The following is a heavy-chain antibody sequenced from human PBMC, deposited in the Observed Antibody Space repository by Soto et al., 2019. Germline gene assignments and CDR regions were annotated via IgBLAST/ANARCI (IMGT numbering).Heavy chain of an antibody. CDR3: ARFPGYCSSTSCYVYNWFDP. V-gene: IGHV1-18*01. Sequence: QVQLVQSGAEVKKPGASVKVSCKASGYTFTSYGISWVRQAPGQGLEWMGWISAYNGNTNYAQKLQGRVTMTTDTSTSTAYRELRSLRSADTDVYYCARFPGYCSSTSCYVYNWFDPWGQGTLVTVSS. D-gene: IGHD2-2*01. CDR2: ISAYNGNT. J-gene: IGHJ5*02. CDR1: GYTFTSYG.